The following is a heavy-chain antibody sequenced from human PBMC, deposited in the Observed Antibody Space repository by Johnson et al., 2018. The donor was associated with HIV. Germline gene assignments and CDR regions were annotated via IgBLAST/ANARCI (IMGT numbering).Heavy chain of an antibody. Sequence: QVQLVESGGGVVQPGRSLRLSCAASGFTFSSYAMHWVRQAPGKGLEWVAVISYDGSNKYYEDYVKGRFTSSRDNSKNTLYLQMNSLRAEDTAVYYCARSPYYDDYWNDAFDIWGQGTMVTVSS. CDR2: ISYDGSNK. J-gene: IGHJ3*02. D-gene: IGHD4-17*01. V-gene: IGHV3-30*14. CDR1: GFTFSSYA. CDR3: ARSPYYDDYWNDAFDI.